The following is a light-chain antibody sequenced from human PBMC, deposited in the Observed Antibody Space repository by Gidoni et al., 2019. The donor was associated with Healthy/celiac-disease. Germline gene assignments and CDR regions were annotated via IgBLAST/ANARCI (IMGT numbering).Light chain of an antibody. V-gene: IGKV3-11*01. CDR2: EAS. CDR1: QSVSSY. Sequence: DIVLTQSPATLSLSPGERATLPCRASQSVSSYLACYQQKPGQAPRRLIYEASNRATGIPARFSGSGSGTDFTLTISSLEPEDFAVYYCQQRSNWPQMYTFXLXTKLEIK. J-gene: IGKJ2*01. CDR3: QQRSNWPQMYT.